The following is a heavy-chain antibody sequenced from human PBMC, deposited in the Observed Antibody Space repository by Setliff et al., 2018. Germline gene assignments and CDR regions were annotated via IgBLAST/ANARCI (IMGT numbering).Heavy chain of an antibody. CDR1: RYSFNGYY. CDR2: INPNSGGT. CDR3: GRNDLDTCGYGAFDY. D-gene: IGHD3-22*01. J-gene: IGHJ4*02. V-gene: IGHV1-2*02. Sequence: ASVQVSCKASRYSFNGYYMHWVRQAPGQGHEWMGWINPNSGGTNYAQKFQGRITVTRNTSISTAYMELSRLRSDDTAVYFCGRNDLDTCGYGAFDYWGPGTLVTVSS.